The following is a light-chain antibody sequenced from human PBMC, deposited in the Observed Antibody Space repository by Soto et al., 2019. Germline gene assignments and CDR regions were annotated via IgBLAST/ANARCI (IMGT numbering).Light chain of an antibody. Sequence: EIVMTQSPATLSVSPGERATLSCRASQSVSSRLAWFQQKPGQAPRPLIYGASTRATGIPDRFSGSGSGTEFTLTISSLQSEDFAVYYCQQYNNWPLTFGQGTKVEIK. CDR2: GAS. J-gene: IGKJ1*01. V-gene: IGKV3-15*01. CDR3: QQYNNWPLT. CDR1: QSVSSR.